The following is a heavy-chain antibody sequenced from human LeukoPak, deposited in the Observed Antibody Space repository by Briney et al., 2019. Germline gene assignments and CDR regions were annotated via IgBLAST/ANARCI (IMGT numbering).Heavy chain of an antibody. V-gene: IGHV4-34*01. CDR1: GGSFSGYY. CDR2: INHSGST. J-gene: IGHJ3*02. CDR3: ARLFHNYDYVWGSYRRAAFDI. Sequence: PSETLSLTCAVYGGSFSGYYWSWIRQPPGKGLEWIGEINHSGSTNYNPSLKSRVTISVDTSKNQFSLKLSSVTAADTAVYYCARLFHNYDYVWGSYRRAAFDIWGQGTMVTVSS. D-gene: IGHD3-16*02.